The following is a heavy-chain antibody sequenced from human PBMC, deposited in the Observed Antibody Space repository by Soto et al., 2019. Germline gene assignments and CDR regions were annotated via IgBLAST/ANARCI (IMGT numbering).Heavy chain of an antibody. V-gene: IGHV3-11*01. D-gene: IGHD6-19*01. Sequence: PGGSLGLSCEGSGFTFNDYYMTWIRQAPGKGLEWVAYINTLSTAIYYADSVKGRFTISRDNAKNSLYLQMNGLRAEDTATYYCARRLQWQLRPLDSWGRGTLVTVSS. J-gene: IGHJ4*02. CDR3: ARRLQWQLRPLDS. CDR1: GFTFNDYY. CDR2: INTLSTAI.